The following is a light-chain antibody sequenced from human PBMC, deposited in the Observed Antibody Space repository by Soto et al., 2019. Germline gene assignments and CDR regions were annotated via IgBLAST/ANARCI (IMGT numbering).Light chain of an antibody. CDR2: TDN. J-gene: IGLJ1*01. CDR3: ATWDDNLNGLYV. CDR1: SSNIGSNT. Sequence: QSVLTQPPSTSGTPGQRVTISCSGSSSNIGSNTVNWYQQLPGTAPKLLIYTDNQRPSGVPDRFSDSKSGTSASLAISGLQSEDEADYYCATWDDNLNGLYVFGPGTKVTVL. V-gene: IGLV1-44*01.